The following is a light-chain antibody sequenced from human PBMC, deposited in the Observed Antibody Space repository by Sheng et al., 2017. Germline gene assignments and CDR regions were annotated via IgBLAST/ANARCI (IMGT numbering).Light chain of an antibody. J-gene: IGKJ2*01. V-gene: IGKV1-NL1*01. Sequence: DIQMTQSPSSLSASVGDRVTITCRASQGISNSLAWYQQKPGKAPKLLLSAASRLESGVPFRFSGSGSGTEFTLTISSLQPDDFATYYCQQYNSYSYTFGQGTKLEI. CDR3: QQYNSYSYT. CDR1: QGISNS. CDR2: AAS.